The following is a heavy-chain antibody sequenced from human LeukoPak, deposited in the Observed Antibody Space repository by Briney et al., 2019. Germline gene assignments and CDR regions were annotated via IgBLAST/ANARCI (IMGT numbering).Heavy chain of an antibody. V-gene: IGHV3-30*18. Sequence: GGSLRLSCAASGFTFSSYWMSWVRQAPGKGLEWVAVISYDGSNKYYADSVKGRFTISRDNSKNTLYLQMNSLRAEDTAVYYCAKGFYSYQLLPFDYWGQGTLVTVSS. D-gene: IGHD2-2*01. CDR1: GFTFSSYW. CDR2: ISYDGSNK. CDR3: AKGFYSYQLLPFDY. J-gene: IGHJ4*02.